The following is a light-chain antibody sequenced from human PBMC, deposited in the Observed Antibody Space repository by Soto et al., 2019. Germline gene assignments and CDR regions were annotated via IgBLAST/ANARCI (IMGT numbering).Light chain of an antibody. CDR2: KAS. CDR1: QTISSW. CDR3: QQYDNSHTWT. V-gene: IGKV1-5*03. J-gene: IGKJ1*01. Sequence: DIQMTQSPSTLSGSVGDRVTITCRASQTISSWLAWYQQKPGKAPKLLIYKASTLKSGVPSRFSGSGSGTDFTLTISRLEPEDFAVYYCQQYDNSHTWTFGQGTKVDIK.